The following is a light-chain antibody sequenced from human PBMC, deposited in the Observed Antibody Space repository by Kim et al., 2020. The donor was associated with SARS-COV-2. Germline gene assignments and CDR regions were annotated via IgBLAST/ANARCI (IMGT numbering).Light chain of an antibody. V-gene: IGKV1-39*01. CDR2: AAS. Sequence: SVGGTVTITCRTSQSIGNYLTWYRQKPGEAPNLLIYAASTLQTGVPLRFSGSGSGTDFTLTISSLQPEDFATYYCQQSYSSPLTFGGGTKVDIK. J-gene: IGKJ4*01. CDR1: QSIGNY. CDR3: QQSYSSPLT.